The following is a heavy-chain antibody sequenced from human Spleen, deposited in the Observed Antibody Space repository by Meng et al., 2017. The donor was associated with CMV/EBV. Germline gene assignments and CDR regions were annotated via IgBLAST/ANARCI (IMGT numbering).Heavy chain of an antibody. J-gene: IGHJ5*02. CDR1: GDTFNNHA. V-gene: IGHV1-69*05. CDR2: IIPIFGTA. Sequence: SVKVSCKASGDTFNNHAISWVRQAPGQGLEWVGGIIPIFGTANYAQKFQGRVTITTDESTSTAYMELSSLRSEDTAVYYCARELHSSSSWFDPWGQGTLVTVSS. CDR3: ARELHSSSSWFDP. D-gene: IGHD6-6*01.